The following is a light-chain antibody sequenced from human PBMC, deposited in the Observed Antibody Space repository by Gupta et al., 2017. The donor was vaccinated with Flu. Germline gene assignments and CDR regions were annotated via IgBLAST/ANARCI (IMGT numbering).Light chain of an antibody. Sequence: DIQMTQSPSSLSASVGDRVSITCRANQGIRNDIGWYQQKPGKAPKRLIYEASSLQSGVPSRFSGSGSGTEFTLTISSLQPEDFATYYCLHHNSYLSWTFGQGTKVEIK. J-gene: IGKJ1*01. V-gene: IGKV1-17*01. CDR1: QGIRND. CDR2: EAS. CDR3: LHHNSYLSWT.